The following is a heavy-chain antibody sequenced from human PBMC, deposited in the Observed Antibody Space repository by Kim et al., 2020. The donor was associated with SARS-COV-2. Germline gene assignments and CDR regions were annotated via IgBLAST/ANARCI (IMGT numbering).Heavy chain of an antibody. V-gene: IGHV3-9*01. D-gene: IGHD3-16*01. Sequence: GGSLRLSCAASGFTFDDYAMHWVRQAPGKGLEWVSGISWNSGSIGYADSVKGRFTISRDNAKNSLYLQMNSLRAEDTALYYCAKSSAFGPTEIDYWGQGTLVTVS. CDR2: ISWNSGSI. CDR3: AKSSAFGPTEIDY. J-gene: IGHJ4*02. CDR1: GFTFDDYA.